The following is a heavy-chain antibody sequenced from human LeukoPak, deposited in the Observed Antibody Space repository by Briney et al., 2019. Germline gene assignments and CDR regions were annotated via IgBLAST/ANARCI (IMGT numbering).Heavy chain of an antibody. Sequence: GGSLRLSCAASGFTFSNAWMSWVREAPGKGQEWVGRIKSKTDGGTTAYAAPVKGRFTISSDDSKNTLYLQMNSLKTEDTAVYYCTTSFFRYCSSTSCYPNFDYWGQGTLVTVSS. J-gene: IGHJ4*02. CDR3: TTSFFRYCSSTSCYPNFDY. CDR2: IKSKTDGGTT. V-gene: IGHV3-15*01. D-gene: IGHD2-2*01. CDR1: GFTFSNAW.